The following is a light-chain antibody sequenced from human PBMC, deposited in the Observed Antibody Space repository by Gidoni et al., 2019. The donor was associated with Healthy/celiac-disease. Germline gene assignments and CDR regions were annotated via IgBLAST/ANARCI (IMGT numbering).Light chain of an antibody. Sequence: MVLTQSPATLSLSPGERATPSCRASQSVSSYLAWYQQKPGQAPRLLIYDASNRATGIPAMLSGSWSGTYFTLTNLSLESEYFAVYYCQQRSNWPPTFGQGTKVEIK. CDR3: QQRSNWPPT. V-gene: IGKV3-11*01. J-gene: IGKJ1*01. CDR2: DAS. CDR1: QSVSSY.